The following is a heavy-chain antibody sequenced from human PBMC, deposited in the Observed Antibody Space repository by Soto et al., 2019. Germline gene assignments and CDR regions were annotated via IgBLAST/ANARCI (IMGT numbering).Heavy chain of an antibody. Sequence: GSLRLSCAASGFTFSNYGMSWVRQAPGKGLEWVSALPEIGTNTYYADSVKGRFTISRDNSKNTLFLQINSLRAGDTAVYYCAKKSGVGATWYFDYWGQGTLVTVSS. J-gene: IGHJ4*02. CDR2: LPEIGTNT. CDR3: AKKSGVGATWYFDY. CDR1: GFTFSNYG. D-gene: IGHD1-26*01. V-gene: IGHV3-23*01.